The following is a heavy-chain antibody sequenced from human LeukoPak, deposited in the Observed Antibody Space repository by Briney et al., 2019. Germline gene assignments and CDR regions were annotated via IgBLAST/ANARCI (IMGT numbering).Heavy chain of an antibody. J-gene: IGHJ4*02. CDR3: ARVGYSSSWSFDY. CDR2: INHSGST. V-gene: IGHV4-34*01. D-gene: IGHD6-13*01. Sequence: PSETLSLTCAVYGGSFSGYYWSWIRQPPGKGLEWIGEINHSGSTNYNPSLKSRATISVDTSKNQFSLKLSSVTAADTAVYYCARVGYSSSWSFDYWGQGTLVTVSS. CDR1: GGSFSGYY.